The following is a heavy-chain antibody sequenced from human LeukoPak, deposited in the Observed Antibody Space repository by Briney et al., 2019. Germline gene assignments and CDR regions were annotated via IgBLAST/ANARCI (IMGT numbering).Heavy chain of an antibody. V-gene: IGHV1-18*01. Sequence: GASVKVSCKASGYTFTSYGSSWVRQAPGQGLEWMGWISAYNGNTNYAQKLQGRVTMTTDTSTSTAYMELRSLRSDDTAVYYCARDKRGTWFGELYYAFDIWGQGTMVTVSS. CDR3: ARDKRGTWFGELYYAFDI. CDR1: GYTFTSYG. J-gene: IGHJ3*02. CDR2: ISAYNGNT. D-gene: IGHD3-10*01.